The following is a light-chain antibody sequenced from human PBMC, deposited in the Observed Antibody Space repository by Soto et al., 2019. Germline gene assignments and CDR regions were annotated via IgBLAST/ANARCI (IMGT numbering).Light chain of an antibody. CDR3: SSYTSNSTLV. J-gene: IGLJ2*01. Sequence: QSALTQPASVSGSPGQSITISCTGTSSDVGGYNYVSWYQQHPGKVPKLMIYEVSNRPSGVSNRFSGSKSGNTASLTISGLQAEDEADYYCSSYTSNSTLVFGGGTKLTVL. CDR1: SSDVGGYNY. V-gene: IGLV2-14*01. CDR2: EVS.